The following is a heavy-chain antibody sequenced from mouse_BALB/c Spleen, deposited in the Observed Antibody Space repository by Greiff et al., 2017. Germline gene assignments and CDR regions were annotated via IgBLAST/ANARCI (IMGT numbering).Heavy chain of an antibody. CDR1: GFTFSSYA. V-gene: IGHV5-9-3*01. CDR2: ISSGGSYT. Sequence: LVESGGGLVKPGGSLKLSCAASGFTFSSYAMSWVRQTPEKRLEWVATISSGGSYTYYPDSVKGRFTISRDNAKNTLYLQMSSLRSEDTAMYYCARRDEEYYFDYWGQGTTLTVSS. D-gene: IGHD3-3*01. J-gene: IGHJ2*01. CDR3: ARRDEEYYFDY.